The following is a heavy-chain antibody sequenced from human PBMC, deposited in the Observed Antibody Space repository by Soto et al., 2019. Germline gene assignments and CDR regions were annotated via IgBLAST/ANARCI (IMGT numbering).Heavy chain of an antibody. CDR3: ATFGTEYSSSSGDY. J-gene: IGHJ4*02. V-gene: IGHV4-39*01. Sequence: QPPGKGLEWIGSIYYSGSTYYNPSLKSRVTISVDTSKNQFSLKLSSVTAADTAVYYCATFGTEYSSSSGDYWGQGTLVTVSS. D-gene: IGHD6-6*01. CDR2: IYYSGST.